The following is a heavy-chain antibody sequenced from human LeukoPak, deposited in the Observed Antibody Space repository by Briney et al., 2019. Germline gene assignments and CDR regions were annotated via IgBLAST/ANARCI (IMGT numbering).Heavy chain of an antibody. V-gene: IGHV3-74*01. Sequence: GGSLRLSCAVSGFTFSTFCMHWVRQTPGKGLVWVSRISNDGSSTSYADSVKGRFTVSRDNAKNTPYLQMNNLRAEDTAVYYCARVGAATTRDYWGQGTLVTVSS. CDR3: ARVGAATTRDY. CDR2: ISNDGSST. J-gene: IGHJ4*02. CDR1: GFTFSTFC. D-gene: IGHD1-26*01.